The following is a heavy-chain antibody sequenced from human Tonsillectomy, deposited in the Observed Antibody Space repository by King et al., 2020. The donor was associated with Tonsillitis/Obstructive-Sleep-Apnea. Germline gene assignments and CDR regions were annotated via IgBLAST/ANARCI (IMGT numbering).Heavy chain of an antibody. D-gene: IGHD3-22*01. J-gene: IGHJ3*02. CDR2: IVPSDSLS. CDR1: GYSFTNNW. CDR3: ATTVHSSGYYFRDAFDM. Sequence: VQLVESGAEVKKPGESLRISCKGSGYSFTNNWISWVRQMPGKGLEWMGNIVPSDSLSTYSPSFQGHATISVDKSIATAYLQWSSLKASDTAMYYCATTVHSSGYYFRDAFDMWGQGTMVTVSS. V-gene: IGHV5-10-1*03.